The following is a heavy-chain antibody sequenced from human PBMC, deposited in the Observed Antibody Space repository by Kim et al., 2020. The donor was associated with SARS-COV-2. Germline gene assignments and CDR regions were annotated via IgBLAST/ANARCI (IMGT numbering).Heavy chain of an antibody. CDR1: GFTFRSYW. CDR2: IKSEGSST. J-gene: IGHJ1*01. D-gene: IGHD3-10*01. V-gene: IGHV3-74*01. CDR3: ASNPNYGYFQH. Sequence: GGSLRLSCAASGFTFRSYWMHWVRQAPGKGLVWVSRIKSEGSSTGYADSVQGRFTISRDNAKNTLFLQMNSLRAEDTAVYYCASNPNYGYFQHWGQGTLV.